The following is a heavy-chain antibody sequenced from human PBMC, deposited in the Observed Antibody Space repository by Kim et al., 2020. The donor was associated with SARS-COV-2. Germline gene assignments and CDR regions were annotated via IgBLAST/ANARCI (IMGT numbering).Heavy chain of an antibody. CDR1: GFTFSSYA. CDR3: ARDMVWTVTTEGIFDY. D-gene: IGHD4-17*01. Sequence: GGSLRLSCAASGFTFSSYAMHWVRQAPGKGLEWVAVISYDGSNKYYADSVKGRFTISRDNSKNTLYLQMNSLRAEDTAVYYRARDMVWTVTTEGIFDYWGQGTLVTVSS. J-gene: IGHJ4*02. V-gene: IGHV3-30*04. CDR2: ISYDGSNK.